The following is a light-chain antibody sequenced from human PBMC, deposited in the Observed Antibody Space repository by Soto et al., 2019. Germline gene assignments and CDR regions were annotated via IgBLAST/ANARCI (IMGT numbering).Light chain of an antibody. CDR1: QHVTTTY. Sequence: IVLTQSPATLSLSPGERATLSCTASQHVTTTYIAWYQQKFGQAPRLLIYGASTRATGTPDRFTGGGFGTDFTLTISRVEPEDFAVYYCQQYDSSFTCGGGTKVEMK. V-gene: IGKV3-20*01. CDR3: QQYDSSFT. J-gene: IGKJ4*01. CDR2: GAS.